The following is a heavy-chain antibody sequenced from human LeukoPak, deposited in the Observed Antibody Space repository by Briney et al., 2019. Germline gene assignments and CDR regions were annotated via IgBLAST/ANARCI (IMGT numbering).Heavy chain of an antibody. Sequence: SVKVSCTASGGTFSSYAISWVRQAPGQGLEWMGRIIPIFGIANYAQKFQGRVTITADKSTSTAYMELSSLRSEDTAVYYCASPYGSVSYYVDYWGQGTLVTVSS. CDR1: GGTFSSYA. J-gene: IGHJ4*02. D-gene: IGHD3-10*01. CDR2: IIPIFGIA. V-gene: IGHV1-69*04. CDR3: ASPYGSVSYYVDY.